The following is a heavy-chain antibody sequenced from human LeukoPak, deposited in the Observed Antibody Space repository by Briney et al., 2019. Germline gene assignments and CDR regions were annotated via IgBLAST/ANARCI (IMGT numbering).Heavy chain of an antibody. CDR2: ISWNSGSI. Sequence: GGSLRLSCAASGFTFDDYAMHWVRQAPGKGLEWVSGISWNSGSIGYADSVKGRFTISRDNAKNSLYLQMNSLRAEDTALYHCARDANDDSSGPRAPYYFDYWGQGTLVTVSS. CDR1: GFTFDDYA. V-gene: IGHV3-9*01. CDR3: ARDANDDSSGPRAPYYFDY. D-gene: IGHD3-22*01. J-gene: IGHJ4*02.